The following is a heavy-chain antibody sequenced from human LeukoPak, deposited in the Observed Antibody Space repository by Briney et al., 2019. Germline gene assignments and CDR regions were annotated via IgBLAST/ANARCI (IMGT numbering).Heavy chain of an antibody. J-gene: IGHJ3*02. CDR2: IYYSGST. V-gene: IGHV4-59*12. Sequence: PSETLSLTCTVSGGSISSYYWSWIRQPPGKGLEWIGYIYYSGSTNYNPSLKSRVTISVDTSKNQFSLKLSSVTAADTAVYYCARPPTKDSPDDAFDIWGQGTMVTVSS. CDR1: GGSISSYY. D-gene: IGHD2-15*01. CDR3: ARPPTKDSPDDAFDI.